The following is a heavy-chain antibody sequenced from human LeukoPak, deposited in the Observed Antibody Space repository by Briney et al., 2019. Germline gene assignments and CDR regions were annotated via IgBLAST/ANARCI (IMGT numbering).Heavy chain of an antibody. Sequence: GGSLRLSCAASGFTFSSYSMNWVRQAPGKGLEWVSYISSSSSTIYYADSVKGRFTISRDNAKNSLYLQVNSLGAEDTAVYYCARAPPDIVVVPAAFYYWGQGTLVSVSS. V-gene: IGHV3-48*01. D-gene: IGHD2-2*01. CDR3: ARAPPDIVVVPAAFYY. CDR1: GFTFSSYS. CDR2: ISSSSSTI. J-gene: IGHJ4*02.